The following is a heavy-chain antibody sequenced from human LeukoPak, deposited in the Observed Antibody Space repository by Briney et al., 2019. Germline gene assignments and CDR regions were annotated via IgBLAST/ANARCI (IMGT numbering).Heavy chain of an antibody. CDR2: IYSGGST. J-gene: IGHJ4*02. V-gene: IGHV3-53*01. Sequence: GGSLRLSCAASGFTVSSNYMSWVRQAPGKGLEWVSVIYSGGSTYYADSVKGRFTISRDNSKNTLYLQMNSLRAEDTAVYYCARDRSSDRVFDYWGQGTLVTVSS. D-gene: IGHD3-10*01. CDR3: ARDRSSDRVFDY. CDR1: GFTVSSNY.